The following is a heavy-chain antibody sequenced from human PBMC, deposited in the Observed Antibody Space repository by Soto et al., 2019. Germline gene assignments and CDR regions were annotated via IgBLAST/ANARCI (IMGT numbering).Heavy chain of an antibody. V-gene: IGHV3-48*03. CDR2: ISSSGSTI. J-gene: IGHJ6*02. CDR1: GFTFSSYE. CDR3: ARDRYSSSGRYGMDV. Sequence: PGGSLRLSCAASGFTFSSYEMNWVRQAPGKGLERVSYISSSGSTIYYADSVKGRFTISRDNAKNSLYLQMNSLRAEDTAVYYCARDRYSSSGRYGMDVWGQGTTVTVS. D-gene: IGHD6-6*01.